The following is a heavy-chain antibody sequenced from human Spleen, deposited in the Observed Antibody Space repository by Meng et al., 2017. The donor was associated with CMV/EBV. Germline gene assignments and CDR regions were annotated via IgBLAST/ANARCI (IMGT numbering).Heavy chain of an antibody. Sequence: GESLKISCTASGFTFSGYTLHWVRQAPGKGLEWVSYISSSSSVIYYAGSVKGRFTISRDNAKNSLYLQMNSLRAEDTALYYCVRGALTPNYYYGLDVWGQGTTVTVSS. V-gene: IGHV3-48*04. CDR3: VRGALTPNYYYGLDV. D-gene: IGHD2-21*02. J-gene: IGHJ6*02. CDR2: ISSSSSVI. CDR1: GFTFSGYT.